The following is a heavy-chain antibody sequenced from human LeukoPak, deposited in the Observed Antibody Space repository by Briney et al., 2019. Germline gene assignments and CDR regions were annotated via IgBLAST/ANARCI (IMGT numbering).Heavy chain of an antibody. J-gene: IGHJ4*02. CDR3: ARDQNSSSWEGVLDY. Sequence: ASVKVSCKASGYTFTSYYMHWVRQAPGQGLEWMGIINPSGGSTSYAQKSQGKVTMTRDTSTSTVYMELSSLRSEDTAVSYCARDQNSSSWEGVLDYWGQGTLVTVSS. V-gene: IGHV1-46*03. CDR1: GYTFTSYY. CDR2: INPSGGST. D-gene: IGHD6-13*01.